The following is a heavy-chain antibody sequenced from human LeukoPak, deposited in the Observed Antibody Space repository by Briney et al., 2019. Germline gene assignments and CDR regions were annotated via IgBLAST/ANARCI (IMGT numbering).Heavy chain of an antibody. CDR3: ARDPGGY. Sequence: PGGSLRLSCAASRFTFSTYWMSWVRQAPGKELEWVANINQDGSEKYYVDSVKGRFTISRDNAKNSLYLQMNSLRAEDTAVYYCARDPGGYWGQGTLVTVSS. V-gene: IGHV3-7*01. D-gene: IGHD1-14*01. CDR2: INQDGSEK. CDR1: RFTFSTYW. J-gene: IGHJ4*02.